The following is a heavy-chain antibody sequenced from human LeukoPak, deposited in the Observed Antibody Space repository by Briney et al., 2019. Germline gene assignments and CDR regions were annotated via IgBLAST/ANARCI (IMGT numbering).Heavy chain of an antibody. Sequence: ASVKVSCKASGYTFTGYYMHWVRQAPGQGLEWMGWINPNSGGTNYAQKFQGRVTMTRDTSISTAYMELSRLRSDDTAVYYCAIAFGELPRADGYWGQGTLVTVSS. CDR2: INPNSGGT. V-gene: IGHV1-2*02. CDR1: GYTFTGYY. CDR3: AIAFGELPRADGY. J-gene: IGHJ4*02. D-gene: IGHD3-10*01.